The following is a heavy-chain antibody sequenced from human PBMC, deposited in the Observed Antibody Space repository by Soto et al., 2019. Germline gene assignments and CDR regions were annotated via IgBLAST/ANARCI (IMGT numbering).Heavy chain of an antibody. V-gene: IGHV3-21*01. CDR2: IGGRGDYI. CDR3: TRGAEQTLFPFHS. CDR1: GFTFINYN. D-gene: IGHD2-21*01. Sequence: GGSLRLSCAASGFTFINYNMNWVRQAPGKGLEWVASIGGRGDYIFYGDSVKGRFTISRDNAKNSLYLQMNGLGPEDTAVYYCTRGAEQTLFPFHSWGRGTLVTLSS. J-gene: IGHJ5*01.